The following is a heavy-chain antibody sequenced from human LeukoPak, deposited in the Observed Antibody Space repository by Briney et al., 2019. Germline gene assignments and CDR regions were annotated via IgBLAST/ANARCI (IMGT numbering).Heavy chain of an antibody. CDR1: GYTFTSYG. CDR3: ASSLGSSRADYFDY. CDR2: ISAYNDNT. V-gene: IGHV1-18*01. Sequence: ASVKVSCKASGYTFTSYGISWVRQAPGQGLEWMGWISAYNDNTNYAQKLQGRVTMTTDTSTSTAYMELRSLRSDDTAVYYCASSLGSSRADYFDYWGQGTLVTVSS. J-gene: IGHJ4*02. D-gene: IGHD6-6*01.